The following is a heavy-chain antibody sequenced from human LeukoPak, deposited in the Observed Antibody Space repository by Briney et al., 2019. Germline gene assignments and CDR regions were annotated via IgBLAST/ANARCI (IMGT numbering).Heavy chain of an antibody. V-gene: IGHV3-66*01. CDR2: IYSGGST. J-gene: IGHJ4*02. CDR1: GFTVSSNY. CDR3: AREGITFGGVIDY. Sequence: PGGSLRLSCAASGFTVSSNYMSWVRQAPGKGLGWVSVIYSGGSTYYADSVKGRFTISRDNSKNTLYLQMNSLRAEDTAVYYCAREGITFGGVIDYWGQGTLVTVSS. D-gene: IGHD3-16*01.